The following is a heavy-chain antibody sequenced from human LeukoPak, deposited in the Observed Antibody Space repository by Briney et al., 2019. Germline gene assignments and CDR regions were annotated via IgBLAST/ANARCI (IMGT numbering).Heavy chain of an antibody. D-gene: IGHD6-13*01. CDR2: VYYTGST. J-gene: IGHJ3*01. Sequence: SETLSHTCTVSGGSISSYYWSRVRQPPGKGLEWIGFVYYTGSTNYSPSLKSRVTISVDTSKNQFSLKLRSVTAADTAVYYCARISSSNWYNERGAFDVWGQGTMVSVSS. CDR1: GGSISSYY. V-gene: IGHV4-59*01. CDR3: ARISSSNWYNERGAFDV.